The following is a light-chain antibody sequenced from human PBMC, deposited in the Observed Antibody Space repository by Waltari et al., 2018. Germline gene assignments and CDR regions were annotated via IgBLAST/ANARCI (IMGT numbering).Light chain of an antibody. Sequence: QSALTQPASVSGSPGQSITISCSGTDSDVGAYDFVSWYQQHPGKAPHLIIYEVSNRPSGVSNRFAASKSVNTASLTISGLQAEDEADYYCAVWDDSLSGRVFGGGTKVTVL. CDR1: DSDVGAYDF. J-gene: IGLJ3*02. CDR3: AVWDDSLSGRV. CDR2: EVS. V-gene: IGLV2-14*01.